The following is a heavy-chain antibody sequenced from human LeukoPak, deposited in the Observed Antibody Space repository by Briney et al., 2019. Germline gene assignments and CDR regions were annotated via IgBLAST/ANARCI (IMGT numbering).Heavy chain of an antibody. Sequence: HPGGSLRLSCAASGFTFSSYAMSWVRQAPGKGLEWVSAISGSGGSTYYADSVKGRFTISRDNSKNTLYLQMNSLRAEDTAVYYCAKDGGSSGWYEDGYFDYWGQGTLVTVSS. CDR1: GFTFSSYA. J-gene: IGHJ4*02. CDR3: AKDGGSSGWYEDGYFDY. CDR2: ISGSGGST. D-gene: IGHD6-19*01. V-gene: IGHV3-23*01.